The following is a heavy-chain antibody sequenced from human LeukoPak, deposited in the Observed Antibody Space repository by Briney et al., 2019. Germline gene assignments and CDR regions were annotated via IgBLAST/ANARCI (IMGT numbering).Heavy chain of an antibody. CDR2: INHSGST. Sequence: PSETLSLTCAVYGGSFSGYYWSWIRQPPGKGLEWIGEINHSGSTNYNPSLKSRVTISVDTSKNQFSLKLSSVTAADTAVYYCARDLGYYDSSGYFGTDAFDIWGQGTMVTVSS. J-gene: IGHJ3*02. V-gene: IGHV4-34*01. CDR1: GGSFSGYY. CDR3: ARDLGYYDSSGYFGTDAFDI. D-gene: IGHD3-22*01.